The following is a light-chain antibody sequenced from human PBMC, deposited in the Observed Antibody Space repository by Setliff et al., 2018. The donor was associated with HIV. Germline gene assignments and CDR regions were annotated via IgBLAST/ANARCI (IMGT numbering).Light chain of an antibody. Sequence: QSVLSQPASVSGSPGQSITISCTGTSSDVGGYNLVSWYQQHPGKAPKLMIYEVSRRPSGVSNRFSGSKSGNTASLTISGLQAEDEADYYCCSYAGDSTYVFGPGTKVT. CDR2: EVS. V-gene: IGLV2-23*02. CDR1: SSDVGGYNL. CDR3: CSYAGDSTYV. J-gene: IGLJ1*01.